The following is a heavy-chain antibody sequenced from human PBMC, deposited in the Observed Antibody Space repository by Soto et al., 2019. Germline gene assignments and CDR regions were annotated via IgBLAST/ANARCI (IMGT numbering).Heavy chain of an antibody. D-gene: IGHD3-22*01. CDR3: PRGNSSDQNCFAP. V-gene: IGHV4-30-2*01. CDR1: GGSISSGGYS. Sequence: PSETLSLTCAVSGGSISSGGYSWSWIRQPPGKGLEWIGYIYHSGSTYYNPSLKSRVTVSVDRSKNQFSLKLSSVTAADTAVYYCPRGNSSDQNCFAPGGKGTLVTVSS. J-gene: IGHJ5*02. CDR2: IYHSGST.